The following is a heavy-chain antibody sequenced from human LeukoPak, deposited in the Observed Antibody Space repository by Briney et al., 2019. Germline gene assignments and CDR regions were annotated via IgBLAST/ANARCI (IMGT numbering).Heavy chain of an antibody. CDR2: IGGRSITI. Sequence: GGSLRLSCVASGFTFTNAWMSWVRQAPGKGPEWVSSIGGRSITISYADSVKGRFTISRDNSRNTIYLQMDNLRVEDSAVYFCARGMRSDDFWGQGTLVTVSS. J-gene: IGHJ4*02. V-gene: IGHV3-23*01. CDR3: ARGMRSDDF. CDR1: GFTFTNAW.